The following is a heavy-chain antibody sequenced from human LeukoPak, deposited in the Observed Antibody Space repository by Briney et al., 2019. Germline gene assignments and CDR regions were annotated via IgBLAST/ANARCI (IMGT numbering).Heavy chain of an antibody. CDR2: ISYDGSNK. CDR1: GFTFNNYA. V-gene: IGHV3-30-3*01. Sequence: GRSLRLSCAASGFTFNNYAIHWVRRAPGKGLEWVAFISYDGSNKYYADSVKGRFTISRDNSKNTLSLQVNSLRAEDTAVYYCASQETYYYDNSGYYYSPLDYWGQRSLVTVSS. D-gene: IGHD3-22*01. J-gene: IGHJ4*02. CDR3: ASQETYYYDNSGYYYSPLDY.